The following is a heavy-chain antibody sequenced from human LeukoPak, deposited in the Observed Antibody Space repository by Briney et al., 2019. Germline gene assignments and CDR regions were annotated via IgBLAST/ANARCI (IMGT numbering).Heavy chain of an antibody. D-gene: IGHD6-13*01. J-gene: IGHJ5*02. CDR1: GYSISSGYY. V-gene: IGHV4-38-2*02. Sequence: SETLSLTCTVSGYSISSGYYWGWIRQPPGKGLEWIGSIYHSGSTYYNPSLKSRVTISVDTSKNQFSLKLSSVTAADTAVYYCARGGIAAAGTGNGRFDPWGQGTLVTVSS. CDR2: IYHSGST. CDR3: ARGGIAAAGTGNGRFDP.